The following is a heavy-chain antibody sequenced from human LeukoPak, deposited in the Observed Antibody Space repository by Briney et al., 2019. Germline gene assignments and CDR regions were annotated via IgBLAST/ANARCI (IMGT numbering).Heavy chain of an antibody. CDR2: INHSGST. CDR1: GGSFSGYY. CDR3: ASSGTITYMDV. V-gene: IGHV4-34*01. D-gene: IGHD1-1*01. Sequence: SETLSLTCAVYGGSFSGYYWTWIRQPPGKGLEWIGEINHSGSTNYNPSLKSRVTISVDTSKNQFSLKLTFVTAADTAVYYCASSGTITYMDVWGKGTTVTVSS. J-gene: IGHJ6*03.